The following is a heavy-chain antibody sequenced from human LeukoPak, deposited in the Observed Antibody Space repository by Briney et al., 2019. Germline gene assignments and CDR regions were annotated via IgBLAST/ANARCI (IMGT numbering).Heavy chain of an antibody. V-gene: IGHV3-72*01. CDR2: SRNKANSYAT. Sequence: GGSLRLSCAASGFTFSDYYMDWVRQTPGEGLEWLGRSRNKANSYATEYVPSVKGRFTISRDASKNSLYLQINSLRTEDTAVYYCARDDGGSYDCWGQGTLVLVSS. D-gene: IGHD3-16*01. CDR1: GFTFSDYY. CDR3: ARDDGGSYDC. J-gene: IGHJ4*02.